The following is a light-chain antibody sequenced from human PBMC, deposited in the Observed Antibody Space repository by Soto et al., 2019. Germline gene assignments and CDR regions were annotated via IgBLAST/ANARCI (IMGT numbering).Light chain of an antibody. CDR1: SSDVGSYDY. CDR2: DVN. Sequence: QSALTQPASVSGSPGQSITFSCIGTSSDVGSYDYVSWHQQHPGKAPKLIIYDVNNRPSGVPSRFSGSKSGNTASLTISGLQTEDEADYYCCAYSTSGTHVFGTGTKLTVL. J-gene: IGLJ1*01. CDR3: CAYSTSGTHV. V-gene: IGLV2-14*03.